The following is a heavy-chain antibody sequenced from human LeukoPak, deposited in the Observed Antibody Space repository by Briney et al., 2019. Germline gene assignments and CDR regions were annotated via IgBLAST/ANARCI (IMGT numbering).Heavy chain of an antibody. CDR2: ISFSSGDT. CDR3: ARDRPYSGSHGGDY. D-gene: IGHD1-26*01. V-gene: IGHV3-11*05. CDR1: GFAFCHYY. Sequence: GGSLRLSCAASGFAFCHYYMSWFRQAPGKGPESVSYISFSSGDTNYGDSVRGRFTISRDNAKNSLYLQMNSLRAEDTAVYYCARDRPYSGSHGGDYWGQGTLVTVSS. J-gene: IGHJ4*02.